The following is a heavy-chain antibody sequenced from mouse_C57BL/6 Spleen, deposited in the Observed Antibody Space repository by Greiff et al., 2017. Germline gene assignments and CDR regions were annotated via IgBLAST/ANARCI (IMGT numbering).Heavy chain of an antibody. D-gene: IGHD2-5*01. V-gene: IGHV1-82*01. CDR2: IYPGDGDT. CDR3: ARSVYSNLDY. CDR1: GYAFSSSW. J-gene: IGHJ2*01. Sequence: QVQLQQSGPELVKPGASVKISCKASGYAFSSSWMNWVKQRPGKGLEWIGRIYPGDGDTNYNGKFKGKATLTADKSSSTAYMQLSSLTSEDSAVYFCARSVYSNLDYWGQGTTLTVSS.